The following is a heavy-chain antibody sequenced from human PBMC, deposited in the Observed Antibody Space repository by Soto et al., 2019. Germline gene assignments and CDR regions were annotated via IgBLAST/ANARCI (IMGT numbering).Heavy chain of an antibody. CDR1: GGTFSSYA. J-gene: IGHJ4*02. Sequence: GASVKVSCKASGGTFSSYAISWVRQAPGQGLEWMGGIIPIFGTANYAQKFQGRVTITGNTSMSTAYMELSSLRSEDTAVYYCARDRIAVAGQIDYWGQGTLVTVSS. CDR3: ARDRIAVAGQIDY. CDR2: IIPIFGTA. V-gene: IGHV1-69*06. D-gene: IGHD6-19*01.